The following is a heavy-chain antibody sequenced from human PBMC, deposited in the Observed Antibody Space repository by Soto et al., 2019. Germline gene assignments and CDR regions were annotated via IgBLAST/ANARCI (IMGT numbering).Heavy chain of an antibody. J-gene: IGHJ6*03. D-gene: IGHD2-2*01. CDR2: INPNSGGT. CDR3: ARGTVVVPAAILVTYYYYYMDV. Sequence: SVKVSCKASGYTVTGYYMHWVRQAPGQGLEWMGWINPNSGGTNYAQKFQGWVTMTRDTSISTAYMELSRLRSDDTAVYYCARGTVVVPAAILVTYYYYYMDVWGKGTTVTVSS. V-gene: IGHV1-2*04. CDR1: GYTVTGYY.